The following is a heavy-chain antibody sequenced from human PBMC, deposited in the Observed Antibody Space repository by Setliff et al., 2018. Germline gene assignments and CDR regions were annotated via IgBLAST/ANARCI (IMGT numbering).Heavy chain of an antibody. V-gene: IGHV1-18*01. J-gene: IGHJ4*02. CDR1: GYSFTNYG. D-gene: IGHD3-9*01. Sequence: ASVKVSCKTSGYSFTNYGINWVRQAPGQGLEWMGWNSVYAREFQGRVTMTIDTPTSTAYMELRSLRSDDTAVYYCARGAVRYFDWLLPTLDYWGQGTLVTVSS. CDR2: NSV. CDR3: ARGAVRYFDWLLPTLDY.